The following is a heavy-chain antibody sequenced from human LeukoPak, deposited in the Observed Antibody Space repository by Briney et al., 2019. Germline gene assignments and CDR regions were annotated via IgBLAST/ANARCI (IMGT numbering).Heavy chain of an antibody. J-gene: IGHJ4*02. V-gene: IGHV3-30*03. D-gene: IGHD2/OR15-2a*01. CDR1: GFTFNRYG. Sequence: PGGSLRLSCATSGFTFNRYGMHWVRQAPGKGLEWVAVISYDGSDEYYGDSVKGRFNISRDNSKNTLYLEMNSLRGEDTALYYCTFGQRSFFFDHWGQGTLVTVSS. CDR2: ISYDGSDE. CDR3: TFGQRSFFFDH.